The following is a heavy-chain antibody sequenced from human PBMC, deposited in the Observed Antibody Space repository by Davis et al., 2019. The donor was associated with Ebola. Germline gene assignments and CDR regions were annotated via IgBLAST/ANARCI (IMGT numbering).Heavy chain of an antibody. CDR1: GFTFSSYA. CDR2: ISYDGSNK. CDR3: ATTLPLNWNDGPPKWFDP. D-gene: IGHD1-1*01. V-gene: IGHV3-30-3*01. J-gene: IGHJ5*02. Sequence: GESLKISCAASGFTFSSYAMHWVRQAPGKGLEWVAVISYDGSNKYYADSVKGRFTISRDNSKNTLYLQMNSLRAEDTAVYYCATTLPLNWNDGPPKWFDPWGQGTLVTVSS.